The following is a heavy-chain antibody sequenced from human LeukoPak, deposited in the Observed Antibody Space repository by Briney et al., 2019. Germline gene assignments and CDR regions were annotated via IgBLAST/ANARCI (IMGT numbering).Heavy chain of an antibody. CDR3: ARDSGTTGEVKFDP. V-gene: IGHV4-34*01. CDR2: INNSGST. D-gene: IGHD3-10*01. J-gene: IGHJ5*02. Sequence: PSETLSLTCAVYGGSFSGSYWSWLRQSPEKGLEWIGEINNSGSTNYNPSLKSRVTISVDTSNNQFSLRLRFVTAADTAVYYCARDSGTTGEVKFDPWGQGTLVTVSS. CDR1: GGSFSGSY.